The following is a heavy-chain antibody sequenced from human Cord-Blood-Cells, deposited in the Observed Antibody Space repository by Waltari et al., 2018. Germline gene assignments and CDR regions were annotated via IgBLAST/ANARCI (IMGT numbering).Heavy chain of an antibody. CDR2: IYYSGST. Sequence: LQLQESGPGLVKPSETLPLTCTASGGSIRTSSYSCAWIRQPPGKGLEWIGSIYYSGSTYYNPSLKSRVTISVDTSKNQFSLKLSSVTAADTAVYYCARRGDGSGSYYAFDIWGQGTMVTVSS. V-gene: IGHV4-39*01. D-gene: IGHD3-10*01. J-gene: IGHJ3*02. CDR3: ARRGDGSGSYYAFDI. CDR1: GGSIRTSSYS.